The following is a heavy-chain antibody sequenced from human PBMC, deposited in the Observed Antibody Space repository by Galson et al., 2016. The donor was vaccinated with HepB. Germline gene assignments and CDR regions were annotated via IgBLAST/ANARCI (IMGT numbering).Heavy chain of an antibody. D-gene: IGHD3-10*01. V-gene: IGHV4-31*11. Sequence: TLSLTCAVSGASITSGTYYWAWIRQQPGKGLEWVGHSQYRGDIHYNPSLASRIFISEDPSRGKITLQIFSVTAADTAVYYCARGDAYYYGSSRGTHFDTWGQGMLVTVSS. CDR3: ARGDAYYYGSSRGTHFDT. CDR2: SQYRGDI. CDR1: GASITSGTYY. J-gene: IGHJ4*02.